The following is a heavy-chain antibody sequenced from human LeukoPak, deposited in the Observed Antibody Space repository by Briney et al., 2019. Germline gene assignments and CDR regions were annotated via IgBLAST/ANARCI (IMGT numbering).Heavy chain of an antibody. Sequence: ASVKVSCXASGYTFTNYYMHWVRQAPGQGLEWMGIINPSGGSTSYAQKFQGRVTITTDESTSTAYMELSSLRSEDTAVYYCARKGRYYDTDHDAFDIWGRGTMVTVSS. CDR1: GYTFTNYY. CDR3: ARKGRYYDTDHDAFDI. V-gene: IGHV1-46*01. D-gene: IGHD3-22*01. CDR2: INPSGGST. J-gene: IGHJ3*02.